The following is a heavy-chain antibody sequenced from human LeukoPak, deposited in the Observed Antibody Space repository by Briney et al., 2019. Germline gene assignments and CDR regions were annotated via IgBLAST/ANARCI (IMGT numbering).Heavy chain of an antibody. CDR1: GFSFSSYS. V-gene: IGHV3-48*01. CDR3: ARDYLYAFDY. CDR2: ISGSGNAI. Sequence: GGSLRLSCAASGFSFSSYSMNWVRQAPGKGLEWVSYISGSGNAIHYTDSVKGRFTIPRDNAKNALYLQMNSLRAEDTAVYFCARDYLYAFDYWGQGTLVTVSS. J-gene: IGHJ4*02. D-gene: IGHD2-2*01.